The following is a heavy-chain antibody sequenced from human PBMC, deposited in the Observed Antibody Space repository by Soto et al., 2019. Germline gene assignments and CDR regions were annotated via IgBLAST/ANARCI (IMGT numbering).Heavy chain of an antibody. Sequence: SETLSLTCAVYGGSFSGYYWSWIRQPPGKGLEWIGEINHSGSTNYNPSLKSRVTISVDTSKNQFSLKLSSVTAADMALYYCAIFGHLAARPVSWFDPWGQGTLVTVSS. CDR1: GGSFSGYY. CDR2: INHSGST. D-gene: IGHD6-6*01. V-gene: IGHV4-34*01. CDR3: AIFGHLAARPVSWFDP. J-gene: IGHJ5*02.